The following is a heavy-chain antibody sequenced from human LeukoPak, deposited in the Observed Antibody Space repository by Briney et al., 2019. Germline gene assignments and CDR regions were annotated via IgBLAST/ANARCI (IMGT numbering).Heavy chain of an antibody. CDR1: GGSITNYY. CDR2: IHYSGTT. CDR3: AGSDWNYAH. Sequence: SETLSLTCTVSGGSITNYYWSWFRQPPGKGLEWIGYIHYSGTTNYNPSLRSRVTISVDTSKNHFSLRLSSVTAADTAVYYCAGSDWNYAHWGQGTLVTVSS. J-gene: IGHJ4*02. D-gene: IGHD1-7*01. V-gene: IGHV4-59*08.